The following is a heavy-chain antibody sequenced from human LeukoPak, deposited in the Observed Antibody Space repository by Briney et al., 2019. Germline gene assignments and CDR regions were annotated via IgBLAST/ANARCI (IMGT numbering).Heavy chain of an antibody. J-gene: IGHJ4*02. CDR3: ARCGSESDY. CDR1: GFTFSGYW. V-gene: IGHV3-7*01. CDR2: IKEDGSQK. D-gene: IGHD1-26*01. Sequence: GGSLRLSCAASGFTFSGYWMTWVRQAPGKGLEWVANIKEDGSQKSYVDSVKGRFTISRDNAKDSLYLQMDSLRAEDTAVYYCARCGSESDYWGQGTLVTVSS.